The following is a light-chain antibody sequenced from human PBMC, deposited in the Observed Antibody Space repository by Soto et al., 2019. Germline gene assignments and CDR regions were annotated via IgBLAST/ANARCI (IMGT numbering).Light chain of an antibody. Sequence: DIHLTQSPSFLSACVGDRVTINCGASQGISSYLAWYQQKPGKAPKLLIYAASTLQSGVPSRFSGSGSGTEFTLTISSLQPEDFAPYYCQQLNSFGGGTKVDIK. CDR2: AAS. V-gene: IGKV1-9*01. CDR3: QQLNS. CDR1: QGISSY. J-gene: IGKJ4*01.